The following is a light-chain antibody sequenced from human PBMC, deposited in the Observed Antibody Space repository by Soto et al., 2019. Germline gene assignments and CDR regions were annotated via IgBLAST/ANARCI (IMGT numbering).Light chain of an antibody. Sequence: QSVLTQPTSVSGSPGQSITISCTGNHNDIGTYDYVSWYQQHPGKATRLLIHGVSTRPSGISGRFSASKSGLTASLTISGLQPEDEADYYCSSFTSNRIYVFGHGTKVTV. CDR1: HNDIGTYDY. J-gene: IGLJ1*01. CDR2: GVS. CDR3: SSFTSNRIYV. V-gene: IGLV2-14*03.